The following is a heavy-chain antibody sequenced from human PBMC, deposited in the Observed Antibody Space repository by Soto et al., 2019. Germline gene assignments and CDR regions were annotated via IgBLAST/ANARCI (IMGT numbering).Heavy chain of an antibody. CDR1: GYTFSSYY. V-gene: IGHV1-46*01. Sequence: ASVKVSCKASGYTFSSYYIHWLRQAPGQGPEWMGVISPGGGSTTYAQKFRDRITMTRDTSTSTVYMDLSSLRSEDTAVYYCARVAPNAVDIWGQGTQVTVS. J-gene: IGHJ3*02. CDR2: ISPGGGST. CDR3: ARVAPNAVDI.